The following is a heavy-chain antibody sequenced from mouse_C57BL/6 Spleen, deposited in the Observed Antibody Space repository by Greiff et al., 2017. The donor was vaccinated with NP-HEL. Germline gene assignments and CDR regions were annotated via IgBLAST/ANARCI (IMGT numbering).Heavy chain of an antibody. CDR1: GYAFTNYL. J-gene: IGHJ1*03. V-gene: IGHV1-54*01. CDR3: ARSIRPWYFDV. Sequence: QVQLQQSGAELVRPGTSVKVSCKASGYAFTNYLIEWVKQRPGQGLEWIGVINPGSGGTNYNEKFKGKATLTADKSSSTAYMQLSSLTSEDSAVYFCARSIRPWYFDVWGTGTTVTVSS. CDR2: INPGSGGT.